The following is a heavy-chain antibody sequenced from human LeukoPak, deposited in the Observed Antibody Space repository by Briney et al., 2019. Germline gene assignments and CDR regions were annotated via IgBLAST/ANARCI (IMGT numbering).Heavy chain of an antibody. V-gene: IGHV4-34*01. CDR1: GGSFSGYY. Sequence: SETLSLTCAVYGGSFSGYYWSWIRQPPGKGLEWIGEINHSGSTNYNPSLKSRVTISVDTSKNQFSLKLSSVTAAATAVYYCARGSRIFDYWGQGTLVTVSS. D-gene: IGHD1-14*01. CDR2: INHSGST. J-gene: IGHJ4*02. CDR3: ARGSRIFDY.